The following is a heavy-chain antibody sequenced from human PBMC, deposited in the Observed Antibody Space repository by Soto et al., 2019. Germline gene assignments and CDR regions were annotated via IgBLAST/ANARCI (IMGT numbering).Heavy chain of an antibody. V-gene: IGHV3-11*01. Sequence: GGSLRLSCAASGFTFSDYYMSWIRQAPGKGLEWVSYISSSGSTIYYADSVKGRFTISRDNAKNSLYLQMNSLRAEDTAVYYCARDMITFGGTISGNWFDPWGQGTLVTVSS. CDR2: ISSSGSTI. J-gene: IGHJ5*02. CDR3: ARDMITFGGTISGNWFDP. D-gene: IGHD3-16*01. CDR1: GFTFSDYY.